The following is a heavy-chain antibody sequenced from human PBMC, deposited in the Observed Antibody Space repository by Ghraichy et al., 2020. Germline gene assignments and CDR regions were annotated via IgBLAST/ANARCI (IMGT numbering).Heavy chain of an antibody. CDR3: TTSLNRDYYYMDV. Sequence: SETLSLTCTVTGDSINSRSHYLGWVRQSPGKGLEWVGSFYYSGSTYYNPSLKSRATISVDTSTNQFSLKLTSVTAADTAVYYCTTSLNRDYYYMDVWGAGTTVTVSS. J-gene: IGHJ6*03. CDR1: GDSINSRSHY. D-gene: IGHD2/OR15-2a*01. CDR2: FYYSGST. V-gene: IGHV4-39*01.